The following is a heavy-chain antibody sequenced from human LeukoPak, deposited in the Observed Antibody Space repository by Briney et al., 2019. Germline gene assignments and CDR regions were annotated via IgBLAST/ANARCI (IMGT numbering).Heavy chain of an antibody. CDR1: GFTFSSFA. CDR2: IWYDGSNK. CDR3: ARGRGRPRYNWFDP. Sequence: GGSLRLSCAASGFTFSSFAMHRVRQSPGKGLEWVAVIWYDGSNKLYADSVKGRFNISRDNSRNTLYLQMNSLSAEDTAVYYCARGRGRPRYNWFDPWGQGTLVTVSS. V-gene: IGHV3-33*01. J-gene: IGHJ5*02. D-gene: IGHD3-10*01.